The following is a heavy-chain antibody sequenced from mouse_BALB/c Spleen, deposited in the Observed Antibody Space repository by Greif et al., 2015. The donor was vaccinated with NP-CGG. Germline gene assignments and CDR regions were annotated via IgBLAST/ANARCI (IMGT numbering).Heavy chain of an antibody. CDR1: GFTFSDYY. CDR3: ARDLRGNFDY. J-gene: IGHJ2*01. CDR2: ISDGGSYT. V-gene: IGHV5-4*02. D-gene: IGHD1-1*01. Sequence: EVKLVESGGGLVKPGGSLKLSCAASGFTFSDYYMYWVRQTPEKRLEWVATISDGGSYTYYPDSVKGRFTISRDNAKNNLYLQMSSLKSEDTAMYYCARDLRGNFDYWGQGTTLTVSS.